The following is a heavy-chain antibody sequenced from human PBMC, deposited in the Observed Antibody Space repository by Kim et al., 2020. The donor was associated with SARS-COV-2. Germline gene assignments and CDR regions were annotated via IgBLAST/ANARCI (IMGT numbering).Heavy chain of an antibody. D-gene: IGHD5-12*01. V-gene: IGHV3-43*02. Sequence: GGSLRLSCAASGFTFDDYAMHWVRQAPGKGLEWISLISGDGGSTYYADSVKGRFTISRDNSKNSLYLQMNSLRTEDTALYYCAKEHVVVGWLQTTYPPPKYYYGMDVWGQGTTVTGSS. CDR1: GFTFDDYA. J-gene: IGHJ6*02. CDR3: AKEHVVVGWLQTTYPPPKYYYGMDV. CDR2: ISGDGGST.